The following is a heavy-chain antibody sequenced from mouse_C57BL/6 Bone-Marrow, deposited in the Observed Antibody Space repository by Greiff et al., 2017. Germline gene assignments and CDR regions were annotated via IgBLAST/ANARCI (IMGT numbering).Heavy chain of an antibody. J-gene: IGHJ2*01. CDR2: IYPRSGNT. D-gene: IGHD1-1*01. Sequence: QVQLQQSGAELARPGASVKLSCKASGYTFTSYGISWVKQRTGQGLEWIGEIYPRSGNTYYNEKFKGKATLTADKSSSTAYMELRSLTSEDSAIYFCARYYGSSWDYFDYWGQGTTLTVSS. CDR1: GYTFTSYG. CDR3: ARYYGSSWDYFDY. V-gene: IGHV1-81*01.